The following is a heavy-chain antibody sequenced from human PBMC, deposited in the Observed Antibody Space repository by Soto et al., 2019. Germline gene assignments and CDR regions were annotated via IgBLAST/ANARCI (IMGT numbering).Heavy chain of an antibody. CDR1: RGSISSTRYS. Sequence: PSDRIALTSTVCRGSISSTRYSGAWIRKPPGKGLEWIGSIYYSGSTYYNPSLKSRVTISVDTSKNQFSLKLSSVTAADTAVYYCASHEGSGWSVYYYYGMAVRRQRTTVTVSS. CDR2: IYYSGST. V-gene: IGHV4-39*01. CDR3: ASHEGSGWSVYYYYGMAV. D-gene: IGHD6-19*01. J-gene: IGHJ6*02.